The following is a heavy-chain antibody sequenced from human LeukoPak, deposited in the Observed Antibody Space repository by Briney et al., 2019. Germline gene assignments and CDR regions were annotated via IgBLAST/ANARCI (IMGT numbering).Heavy chain of an antibody. CDR3: ARALGYCSSTSCQSDYYYYGMDV. D-gene: IGHD2-2*01. Sequence: PGGSLRLSCAAPGFTFSSYWMSWVRQAPGKGLEWVANIKQDGSEKYYVDSVKGRFTISRDNAKNSLYLQMNSLRAEDTAVYYCARALGYCSSTSCQSDYYYYGMDVWGQGTTVAVSS. CDR2: IKQDGSEK. V-gene: IGHV3-7*01. J-gene: IGHJ6*02. CDR1: GFTFSSYW.